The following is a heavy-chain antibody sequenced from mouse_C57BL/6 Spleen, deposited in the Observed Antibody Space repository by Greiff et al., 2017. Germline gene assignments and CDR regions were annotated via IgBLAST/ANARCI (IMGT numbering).Heavy chain of an antibody. CDR3: ARSTNYYGSSYDLPWFAY. CDR1: GYTFTSYW. V-gene: IGHV1-7*01. CDR2: INPSSGYT. Sequence: LVESGAELAKPGASVKLSCKASGYTFTSYWMHWVKQRPGQGLEWIGYINPSSGYTKYNQKFKDKATLTADKSSSTAYMQLSSLTYEDSAVYYCARSTNYYGSSYDLPWFAYWGQGTLVTVSA. J-gene: IGHJ3*01. D-gene: IGHD1-1*01.